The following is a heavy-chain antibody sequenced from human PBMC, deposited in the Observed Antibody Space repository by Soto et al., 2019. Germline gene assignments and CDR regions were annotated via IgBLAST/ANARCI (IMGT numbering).Heavy chain of an antibody. Sequence: SVKVSCKASGFTFTSSAVQWVRQARGQRLEWIGWIVVGSGNTNYAQKFQERVTITRDMSTSTAYMELSSLRSEDTAVYYCAASYYYDSSGSRARDDYWGQGTLVTVSS. J-gene: IGHJ4*02. V-gene: IGHV1-58*01. CDR1: GFTFTSSA. CDR3: AASYYYDSSGSRARDDY. CDR2: IVVGSGNT. D-gene: IGHD3-22*01.